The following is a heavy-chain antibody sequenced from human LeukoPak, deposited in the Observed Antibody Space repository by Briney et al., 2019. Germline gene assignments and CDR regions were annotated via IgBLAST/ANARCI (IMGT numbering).Heavy chain of an antibody. V-gene: IGHV1-18*01. CDR1: GYTFTSYG. Sequence: GASVKVSCKASGYTFTSYGISWVRQAPGQGLEWMGWISAYNGNTNYAQKLQGRVTMTTDTSTSTAYMELRSLRSDDTAVYYCARCLNGYSSSWYSGGGAFDIWGQGTMVTVSS. CDR2: ISAYNGNT. CDR3: ARCLNGYSSSWYSGGGAFDI. D-gene: IGHD6-13*01. J-gene: IGHJ3*02.